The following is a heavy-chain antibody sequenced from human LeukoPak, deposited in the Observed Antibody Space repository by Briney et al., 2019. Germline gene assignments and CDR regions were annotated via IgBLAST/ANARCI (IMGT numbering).Heavy chain of an antibody. V-gene: IGHV1-69*13. CDR1: GGTFSSYA. D-gene: IGHD3-3*01. Sequence: SVKVSCKASGGTFSSYAISWVRQAPGQGLEWMGGIIPIFGTANYAQKFQGRVTITADESTSTAYMELSSLRSEDTAVYYCATEPRSLYYDLDYWGQGTLVTVSS. CDR2: IIPIFGTA. CDR3: ATEPRSLYYDLDY. J-gene: IGHJ4*02.